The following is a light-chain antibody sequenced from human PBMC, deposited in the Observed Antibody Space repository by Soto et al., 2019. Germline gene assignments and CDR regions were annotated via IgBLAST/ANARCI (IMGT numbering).Light chain of an antibody. CDR2: AAS. V-gene: IGKV1-8*01. J-gene: IGKJ4*01. CDR1: QGISSY. Sequence: AIRMTHSPCTFLECTGDRGTIAYRASQGISSYLAWYQQKPEKAPKLLIYAASTSQSGVPSRFSGSGSGTEFTLTISCLQSEDFATYYCQQYYSYPHTFGGGTKV. CDR3: QQYYSYPHT.